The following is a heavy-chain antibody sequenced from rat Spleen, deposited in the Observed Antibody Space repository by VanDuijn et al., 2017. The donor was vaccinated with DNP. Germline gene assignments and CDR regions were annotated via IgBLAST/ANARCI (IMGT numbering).Heavy chain of an antibody. D-gene: IGHD1-1*01. CDR3: ASGAD. V-gene: IGHV5-58*01. CDR1: GFTFSGYW. Sequence: EVQLVETGGGLVQPGRSLKLSCVASGFTFSGYWMYWIRQAPGKGLEWVASISTSGGSTYYRDSVKGRFTVSRDNAKSTLYLQMDSLRSEDTATYYCASGADWGQGVMVTVSS. CDR2: ISTSGGST. J-gene: IGHJ2*01.